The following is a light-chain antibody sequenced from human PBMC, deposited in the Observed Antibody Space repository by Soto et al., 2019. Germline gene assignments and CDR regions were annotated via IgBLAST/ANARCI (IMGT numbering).Light chain of an antibody. CDR3: QQRSNWPF. J-gene: IGKJ4*01. CDR1: QSVSSY. CDR2: DAS. Sequence: EIVLTQSPATLSLSPGERATLSCRASQSVSSYLAWYQQKPGQAPRLLIYDASNRATGIPARFSGSGSGTDFTLTISSLEPEDFAVYYCQQRSNWPFFVGGTKV. V-gene: IGKV3-11*01.